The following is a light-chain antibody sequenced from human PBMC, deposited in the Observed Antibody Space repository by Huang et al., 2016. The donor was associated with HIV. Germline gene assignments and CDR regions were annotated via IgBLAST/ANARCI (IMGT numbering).Light chain of an antibody. CDR2: DAS. J-gene: IGKJ2*01. Sequence: DIRMTQSPSSLSATVGDRVTITCQASQDIINYLSWYQQKPGKAPKVLIYDASNLEAGVPSRFSGGGSGTDFTLTISGLQPEDIATYFCQQYDSFPFTFGQGTKLDIK. CDR1: QDIINY. V-gene: IGKV1-33*01. CDR3: QQYDSFPFT.